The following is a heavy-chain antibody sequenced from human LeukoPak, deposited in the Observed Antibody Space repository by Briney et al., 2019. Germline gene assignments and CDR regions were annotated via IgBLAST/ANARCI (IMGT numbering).Heavy chain of an antibody. V-gene: IGHV1-8*01. CDR1: GYTFTSYD. CDR2: MNPNSGNT. CDR3: ARIRNRRQLVDFDY. D-gene: IGHD6-13*01. J-gene: IGHJ4*02. Sequence: GASVKVSCKASGYTFTSYDINWVRQATGQGLEWMGWMNPNSGNTGYAQKFQGRVTMTRNTSISTAYMELSSLRSEDTAMYYCARIRNRRQLVDFDYWGQGTLVTVSS.